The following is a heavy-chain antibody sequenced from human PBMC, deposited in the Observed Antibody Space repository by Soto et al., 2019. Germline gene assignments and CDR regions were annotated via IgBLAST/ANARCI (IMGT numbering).Heavy chain of an antibody. CDR3: ARDDYKDGGNNWFDP. Sequence: PSETLSLTCTVSGGSITNYYWSWIRQPAGKGLEWIGRIYTKERANYNLSFRNRVTMSVDTSKNQFSLKLDAVTAADTAVYYCARDDYKDGGNNWFDPWGQGTLVTVSS. CDR2: IYTKERA. V-gene: IGHV4-4*07. CDR1: GGSITNYY. J-gene: IGHJ5*02. D-gene: IGHD3-16*01.